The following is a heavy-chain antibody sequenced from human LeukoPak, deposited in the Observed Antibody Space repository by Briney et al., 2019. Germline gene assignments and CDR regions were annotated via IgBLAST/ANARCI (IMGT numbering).Heavy chain of an antibody. V-gene: IGHV4-59*01. D-gene: IGHD3-22*01. CDR1: GGSISSNS. J-gene: IGHJ6*02. CDR2: IYYSGST. CDR3: ARVNPYYYDSSGYYYYGMDV. Sequence: SETLSLTCNVSGGSISSNSWSWIRQPPGKGLEWIGYIYYSGSTNYNPSLKSRVTISVDTSKNQFSLKLSSVTAADTAVYYCARVNPYYYDSSGYYYYGMDVWGQGTTVTVSS.